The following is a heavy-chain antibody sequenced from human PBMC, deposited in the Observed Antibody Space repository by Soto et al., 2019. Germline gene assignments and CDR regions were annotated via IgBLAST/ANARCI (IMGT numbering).Heavy chain of an antibody. CDR1: GFTFSDHN. V-gene: IGHV3-72*01. J-gene: IGHJ4*02. CDR2: TRNKANSYTT. Sequence: EMQLVESGGGLVQPGGSLRLSCAASGFTFSDHNMGWVRQAPGKGLEWVGRTRNKANSYTTEYAASVKGRFTISRDDSKKSLYLRMNSLKTEDTAMYYCARRAPDWGQGTLVTVSS. CDR3: ARRAPD.